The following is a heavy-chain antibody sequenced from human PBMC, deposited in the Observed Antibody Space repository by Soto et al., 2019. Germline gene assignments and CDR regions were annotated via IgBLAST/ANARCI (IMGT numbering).Heavy chain of an antibody. CDR2: ISGSGGST. CDR3: AKVGYYYDSSGFYYFDY. Sequence: GGSLRLPCAVSGFTFSSYAMSWVRQAPGKGLEWVSAISGSGGSTYYADSVKGRFTISRDNSKNTLYLQMNSLRAEDTAVYYCAKVGYYYDSSGFYYFDYWGQGTLVTVSS. D-gene: IGHD3-22*01. CDR1: GFTFSSYA. J-gene: IGHJ4*02. V-gene: IGHV3-23*01.